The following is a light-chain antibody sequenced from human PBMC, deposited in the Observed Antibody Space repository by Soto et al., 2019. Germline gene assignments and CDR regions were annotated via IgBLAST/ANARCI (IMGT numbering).Light chain of an antibody. CDR2: DTS. J-gene: IGKJ1*01. CDR1: QSLTNSF. Sequence: EFVLTQSPGTLSLSPGERATLSCRASQSLTNSFMAWYQQKPGQAPRLLIYDTSSRASGIPDRFSGSGSGTDFTLTITRLEPEDFAVYYCQQYGGSPRTFGQGTKVDIK. V-gene: IGKV3-20*01. CDR3: QQYGGSPRT.